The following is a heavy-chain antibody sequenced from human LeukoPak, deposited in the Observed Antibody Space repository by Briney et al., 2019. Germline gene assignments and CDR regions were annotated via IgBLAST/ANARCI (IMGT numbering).Heavy chain of an antibody. CDR3: VRSALAYGGYVDY. Sequence: GGSLRLSCAASGFTFSDYYMSWIRQAPGKGLEWVSYISSSGSTIYYADSVKGRFTISRDNAKNSLYLQMNSLRAVDTAVYYCVRSALAYGGYVDYWGQGTLVTVSS. CDR2: ISSSGSTI. D-gene: IGHD4/OR15-4a*01. V-gene: IGHV3-11*04. CDR1: GFTFSDYY. J-gene: IGHJ4*02.